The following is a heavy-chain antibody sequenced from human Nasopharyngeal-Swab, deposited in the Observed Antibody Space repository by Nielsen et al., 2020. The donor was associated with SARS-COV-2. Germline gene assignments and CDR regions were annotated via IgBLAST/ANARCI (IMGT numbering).Heavy chain of an antibody. CDR1: GGTFTSYD. J-gene: IGHJ6*03. D-gene: IGHD2-2*01. Sequence: ASVKVSCKASGGTFTSYDINWVRQATGQGLEWMGWMNPNSGNTDYAQKLQGRVTMTTDTSTSTAYMELRSLRSDDTAVYYCARESGSYCSSTSCYRAYYYYYMDVWGKGTTVTVSS. CDR3: ARESGSYCSSTSCYRAYYYYYMDV. CDR2: MNPNSGNT. V-gene: IGHV1-8*02.